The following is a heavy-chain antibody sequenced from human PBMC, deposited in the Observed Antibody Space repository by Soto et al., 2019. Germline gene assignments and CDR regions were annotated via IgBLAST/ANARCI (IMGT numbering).Heavy chain of an antibody. CDR1: GFDFSINW. Sequence: PWGSLRVSCASSGFDFSINWMHWVRQAPGKGLVWVSRINPEETTTTYADPVKGRFTISRDNALGTLYLQMNSLRVEDTAVYYCTRDNFGARDYWGKGTLVTVSS. CDR3: TRDNFGARDY. CDR2: INPEETTT. J-gene: IGHJ4*02. V-gene: IGHV3-74*01. D-gene: IGHD1-26*01.